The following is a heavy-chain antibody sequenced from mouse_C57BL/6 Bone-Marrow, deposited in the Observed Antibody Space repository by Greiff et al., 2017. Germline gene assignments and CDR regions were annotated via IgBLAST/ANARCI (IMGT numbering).Heavy chain of an antibody. J-gene: IGHJ2*01. Sequence: VKLMESGAELVKPGASVKLSCTASGFNIKDYYMHWVKQRTGQGLEWIGEIYPRSGNTYYNEKFKGKATLTADKSSSTAYMELRSLTSEDSAVYFCARSYYGSSYYFDYWGQGTTLTVSS. D-gene: IGHD1-1*01. CDR1: GFNIKDYY. V-gene: IGHV1-81*01. CDR2: IYPRSGNT. CDR3: ARSYYGSSYYFDY.